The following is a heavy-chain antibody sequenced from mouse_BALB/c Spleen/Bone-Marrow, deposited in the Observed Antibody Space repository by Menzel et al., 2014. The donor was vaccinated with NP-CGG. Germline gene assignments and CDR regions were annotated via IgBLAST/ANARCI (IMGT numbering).Heavy chain of an antibody. CDR2: INPTNGRS. D-gene: IGHD1-1*01. CDR3: ARRGDYYGAMDY. Sequence: QQSGAELVKPGASVKLSCEASGYTFTNYWMHWVNQRPGQGLEWIGEINPTNGRSNYNEKFKSKATLTVDKSSSTAYMQLGSLTSEDSAVYYCARRGDYYGAMDYWGQGTSVTVSS. J-gene: IGHJ4*01. V-gene: IGHV1S81*02. CDR1: GYTFTNYW.